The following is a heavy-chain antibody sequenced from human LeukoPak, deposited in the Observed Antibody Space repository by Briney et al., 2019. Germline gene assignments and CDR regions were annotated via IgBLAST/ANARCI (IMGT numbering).Heavy chain of an antibody. J-gene: IGHJ3*02. V-gene: IGHV5-51*01. D-gene: IGHD3-16*01. CDR1: GYSFTSYW. Sequence: GESLKISCKGSGYSFTSYWIGWVRQMPRKGLEWMGIIYPGDSDTRYSPSFQGQVTISADKSISTAYLQWSSLKASDTAMYYCARHGTLIDGPVTNNDAFDIWGQGTMVTVSS. CDR2: IYPGDSDT. CDR3: ARHGTLIDGPVTNNDAFDI.